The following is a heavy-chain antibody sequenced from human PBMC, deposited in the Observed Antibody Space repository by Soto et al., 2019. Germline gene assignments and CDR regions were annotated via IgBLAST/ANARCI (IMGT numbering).Heavy chain of an antibody. V-gene: IGHV3-53*02. D-gene: IGHD3-16*01. CDR3: SRGGFD. CDR2: IFGADET. CDR1: GFSVTASN. J-gene: IGHJ4*02. Sequence: EVQLVETGGDLIQPGGSLRLSCAASGFSVTASNMNWVRQAPGKGLEWVSVIFGADETYYADSVRGRFTISRVNSKNTVYLQMDSLRTEDTALYYCSRGGFDWGQGTLVTVSS.